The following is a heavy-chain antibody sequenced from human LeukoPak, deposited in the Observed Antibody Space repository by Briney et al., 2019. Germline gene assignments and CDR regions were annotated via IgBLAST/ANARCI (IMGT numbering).Heavy chain of an antibody. CDR3: ARDSGSGSNDY. D-gene: IGHD1-26*01. CDR2: IGIYSGNT. J-gene: IGHJ4*02. V-gene: IGHV1-18*01. CDR1: GYTFTSHG. Sequence: ASVKVSCKASGYTFTSHGLSWARQAPGQGLEWMGWIGIYSGNTNYAQKFQDRVTFISNTSATTAFMELSSLRSEDAAVYYCARDSGSGSNDYWGQGTLVTVSS.